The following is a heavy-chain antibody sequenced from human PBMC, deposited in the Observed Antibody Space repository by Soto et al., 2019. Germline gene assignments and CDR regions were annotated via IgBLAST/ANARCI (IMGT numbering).Heavy chain of an antibody. V-gene: IGHV4-31*03. D-gene: IGHD4-17*01. J-gene: IGHJ3*02. CDR3: ARVTTVTTYDAFDI. CDR1: GGSISSGGYY. Sequence: QVQLQESGPGLVKPSQTLSLTCTVSGGSISSGGYYWSWIRQHPGKGLEWIGYIYYSGSTYYNPSLKSRVTISVDTSKIQFSLKLSSVTAADTAVYYCARVTTVTTYDAFDIWGQGTMVTVSS. CDR2: IYYSGST.